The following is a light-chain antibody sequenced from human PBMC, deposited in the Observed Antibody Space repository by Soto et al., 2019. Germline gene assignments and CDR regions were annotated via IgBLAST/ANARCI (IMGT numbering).Light chain of an antibody. CDR2: EGI. J-gene: IGLJ1*01. V-gene: IGLV2-14*02. CDR3: TSYAGSKTPYV. Sequence: QSALTQPASVSGSPGQSITISCTGTSSDFGTYNLVSWYQHYPGKAPKLMIYEGIRLPSGVSNRFSGSKSGNTAFLTISGLQAEDEADYYCTSYAGSKTPYVFGTGTKVTVL. CDR1: SSDFGTYNL.